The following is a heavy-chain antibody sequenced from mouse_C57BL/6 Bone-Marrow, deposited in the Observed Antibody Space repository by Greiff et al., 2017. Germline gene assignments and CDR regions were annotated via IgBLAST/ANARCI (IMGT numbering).Heavy chain of an antibody. CDR1: GFSFNTSA. CDR2: IRSKSNNYAT. V-gene: IGHV10-1*01. J-gene: IGHJ3*01. CDR3: VRAGDDYAWFGY. D-gene: IGHD2-4*01. Sequence: EVQRVESGGGLVQPTGSLKLSCAASGFSFNTSAMNWVRPAPGKGLEWVARIRSKSNNYATYYADSVKASFTLSRDESESMLYLQMNNLKTEDTAMDYWVRAGDDYAWFGYRGQGALGTGAA.